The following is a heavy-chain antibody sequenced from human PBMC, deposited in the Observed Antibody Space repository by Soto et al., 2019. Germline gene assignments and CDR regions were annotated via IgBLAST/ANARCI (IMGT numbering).Heavy chain of an antibody. CDR2: ISSSSGYT. Sequence: GGSLRLSCAASGFTFSDYYMSWIRQAPGKGLERVSYISSSSGYTNYADSVKGRFTISRDNAKNSLYLQMNSLRAEDTAVYYCAKEYGRLDYWGQGTLVTVSS. CDR3: AKEYGRLDY. J-gene: IGHJ4*02. D-gene: IGHD4-17*01. V-gene: IGHV3-11*06. CDR1: GFTFSDYY.